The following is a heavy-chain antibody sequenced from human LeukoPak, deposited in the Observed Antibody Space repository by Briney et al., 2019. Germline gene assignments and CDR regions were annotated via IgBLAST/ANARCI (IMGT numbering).Heavy chain of an antibody. V-gene: IGHV4-59*01. D-gene: IGHD3-22*01. CDR2: IYYSGST. J-gene: IGHJ4*02. Sequence: SETLSLTCTVSGGSISSYYWSWIRQPPGKGLEWIGYIYYSGSTNYNPSLQSRVTISVDTSKNQFSLKLSSVTAADTAVFYCARAYDSSGFPGYWGQGTLVTVPS. CDR1: GGSISSYY. CDR3: ARAYDSSGFPGY.